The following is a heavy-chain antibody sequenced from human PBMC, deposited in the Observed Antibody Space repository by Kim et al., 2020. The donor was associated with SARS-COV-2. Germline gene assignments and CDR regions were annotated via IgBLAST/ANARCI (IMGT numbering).Heavy chain of an antibody. CDR3: ARLARSAERYFDL. CDR2: VYYSGST. D-gene: IGHD1-26*01. J-gene: IGHJ2*01. Sequence: SETLSLTCSVSGGSISSSGYFWAWIRQPPGKGLEWIGMVYYSGSTFYSPSLRSRVTIYVDTSTNQFSLKLNSVTAADTAMYYCARLARSAERYFDLWGRGTLGTVSS. CDR1: GGSISSSGYF. V-gene: IGHV4-39*01.